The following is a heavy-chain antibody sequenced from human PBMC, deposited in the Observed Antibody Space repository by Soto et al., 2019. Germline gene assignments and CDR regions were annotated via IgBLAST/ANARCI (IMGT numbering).Heavy chain of an antibody. D-gene: IGHD3-9*01. CDR3: TTGIYYDILTGYHNVAY. V-gene: IGHV3-15*01. CDR1: GFNLSHPW. CDR2: IKSKTDGGTA. J-gene: IGHJ4*02. Sequence: GSLRLSCVASGFNLSHPWMTWVRQAAGKGLEWVGRIKSKTDGGTADYAAPVKGRATISRDDSKNTVYLQMNSLKTEDTAVYYCTTGIYYDILTGYHNVAYWGQGALVTVSS.